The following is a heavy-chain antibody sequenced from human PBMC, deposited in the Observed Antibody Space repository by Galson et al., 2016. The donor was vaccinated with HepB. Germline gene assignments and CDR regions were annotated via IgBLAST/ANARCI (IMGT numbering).Heavy chain of an antibody. V-gene: IGHV3-33*01. CDR2: IWYDGRNK. J-gene: IGHJ6*02. Sequence: SLRLSCAASGFNFRGFAMHWVRQAPGKGLEWVAVIWYDGRNKYYVDSVKGRFTISKDNSKNTVYLEMNSLGVEDTAVYHCARDINSTLRPPRGGLDAWGQGTTVIVSS. CDR1: GFNFRGFA. CDR3: ARDINSTLRPPRGGLDA. D-gene: IGHD2/OR15-2a*01.